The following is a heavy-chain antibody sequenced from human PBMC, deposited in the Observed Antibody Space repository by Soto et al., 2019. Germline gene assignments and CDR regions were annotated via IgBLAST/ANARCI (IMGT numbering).Heavy chain of an antibody. CDR3: ARIGDVDTSIVTGGSFDY. CDR1: GFSLSDPRVG. J-gene: IGHJ4*02. Sequence: QVTLKESGPVLVKPTETLTLTCTVSGFSLSDPRVGVSWVRQPPGKALEWLAHIFSNDELSYSRSLKSRLTISKDTSKSQVVLTMTKMDPVDTGTYFCARIGDVDTSIVTGGSFDYWGQGTLVTVSS. D-gene: IGHD5-18*01. V-gene: IGHV2-26*01. CDR2: IFSNDEL.